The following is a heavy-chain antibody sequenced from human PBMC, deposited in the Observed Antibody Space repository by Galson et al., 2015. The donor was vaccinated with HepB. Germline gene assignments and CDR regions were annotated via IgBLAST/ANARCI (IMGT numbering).Heavy chain of an antibody. CDR3: ARASSSWWSYSGY. J-gene: IGHJ4*02. V-gene: IGHV1-18*01. D-gene: IGHD2-8*02. CDR1: GSTFSSYG. CDR2: ISANNGNT. Sequence: SVKVSCKASGSTFSSYGITWVRQAPGQGLEWMGWISANNGNTNYAQNLQGRLTMTTDTSTSTAYMKQRSLRSDDTAVYYCARASSSWWSYSGYWGQGTLVTVSS.